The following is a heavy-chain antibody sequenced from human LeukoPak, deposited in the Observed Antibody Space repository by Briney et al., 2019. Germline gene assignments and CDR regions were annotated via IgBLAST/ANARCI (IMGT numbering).Heavy chain of an antibody. CDR2: IDNSDGNT. V-gene: IGHV3-23*01. CDR1: GFTFSTYA. CDR3: AKKAQLTSPGNYFDY. D-gene: IGHD1-1*01. J-gene: IGHJ4*02. Sequence: TGGSLRLSCAASGFTFSTYAMNWVRQAPGKGLKWVSAIDNSDGNTYYADSVQGRFTISRDNSKNTLYLQMHSLRAEDTAMYYRAKKAQLTSPGNYFDYWGQGTLVTVSA.